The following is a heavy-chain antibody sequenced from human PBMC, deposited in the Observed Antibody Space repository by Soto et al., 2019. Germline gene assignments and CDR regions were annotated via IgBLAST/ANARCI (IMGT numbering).Heavy chain of an antibody. V-gene: IGHV1-69*13. CDR2: IIPMFGTP. CDR1: GGAFTDYI. J-gene: IGHJ4*02. D-gene: IGHD1-26*01. Sequence: SVKVSCKASGGAFTDYIFDWVRQAPGQGLEWMGGIIPMFGTPKYAQKFQHRVTISADVSTGTAYMELTKLRFDDTAVYYCAGGRDQPPVGLYFESWGEGTRVTVSS. CDR3: AGGRDQPPVGLYFES.